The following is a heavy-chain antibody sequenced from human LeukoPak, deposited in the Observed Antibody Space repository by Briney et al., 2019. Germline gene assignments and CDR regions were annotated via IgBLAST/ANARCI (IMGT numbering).Heavy chain of an antibody. CDR1: GFTFDDYG. CDR3: ARSVGYSSSWYVGYFDY. Sequence: PGGSLRLSCAASGFTFDDYGVSWVRQAPGKGLEWVSGINWNGGSTGYADSVKGRFTISRDNAKNSLYLQMNSLRAEDTALYYCARSVGYSSSWYVGYFDYWGQGTLVTVSS. CDR2: INWNGGST. J-gene: IGHJ4*02. D-gene: IGHD6-13*01. V-gene: IGHV3-20*04.